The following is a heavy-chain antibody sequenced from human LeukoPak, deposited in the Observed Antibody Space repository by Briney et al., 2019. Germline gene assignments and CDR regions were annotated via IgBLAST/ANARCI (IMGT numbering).Heavy chain of an antibody. Sequence: ASVKVSCKVSGYTLTELSMHWVRQAPGKGLEWMGGFDPEDGETIYAQKFQGRVTMTRDTSISTAYMELSRLRSDDTAVYYCARDKSGNSGWYSYFDYWDQGTLVTVSS. J-gene: IGHJ4*02. D-gene: IGHD6-19*01. CDR1: GYTLTELS. CDR3: ARDKSGNSGWYSYFDY. V-gene: IGHV1-24*01. CDR2: FDPEDGET.